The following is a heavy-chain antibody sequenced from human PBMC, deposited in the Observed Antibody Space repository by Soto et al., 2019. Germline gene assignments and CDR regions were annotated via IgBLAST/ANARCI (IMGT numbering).Heavy chain of an antibody. CDR1: GFTFSSYW. CDR2: INSDGSST. Sequence: PGGSLRLSCAASGFTFSSYWMHWVRQAPGKGLVWVSRINSDGSSTSYADSVKGRFTISRDNAKSTLYLQMNSLRAEDTAVYYCAREIREEYYYCYMDVWGKGTTVTVSS. V-gene: IGHV3-74*01. J-gene: IGHJ6*03. CDR3: AREIREEYYYCYMDV. D-gene: IGHD1-26*01.